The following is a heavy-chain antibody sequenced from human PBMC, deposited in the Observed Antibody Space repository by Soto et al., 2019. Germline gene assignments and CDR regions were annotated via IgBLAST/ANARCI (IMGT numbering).Heavy chain of an antibody. CDR1: GFNFSGYS. V-gene: IGHV3-21*04. CDR2: ISSGSHYI. J-gene: IGHJ4*02. D-gene: IGHD3-10*02. Sequence: GGSLRLCCAASGFNFSGYSMNWVRQAPGKGLEWVASISSGSHYIYYADSVRGRFTISRDNAGDSLYLQMNSLRAGDTAVYFCARDQSQGQMLLPYFDYWGQGTLVTVSS. CDR3: ARDQSQGQMLLPYFDY.